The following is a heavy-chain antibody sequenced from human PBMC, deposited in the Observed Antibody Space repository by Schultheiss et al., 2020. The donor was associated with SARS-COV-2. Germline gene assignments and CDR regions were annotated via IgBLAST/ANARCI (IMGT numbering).Heavy chain of an antibody. CDR3: ARQDGSSWPFDY. V-gene: IGHV3-33*05. D-gene: IGHD6-13*01. J-gene: IGHJ4*02. CDR2: ISYDGSNK. Sequence: GGSLRLSCAASGFTFSSYGMHWVRQAPGKGLEWVAVISYDGSNKYYADSVKGRFTISRDNSKNTLYLQMNSLRAEDTAVYYCARQDGSSWPFDYWGQGTLVTVSS. CDR1: GFTFSSYG.